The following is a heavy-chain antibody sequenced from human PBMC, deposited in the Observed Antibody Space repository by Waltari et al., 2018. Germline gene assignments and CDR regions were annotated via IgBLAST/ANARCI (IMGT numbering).Heavy chain of an antibody. CDR1: GGSFSGYY. V-gene: IGHV4-34*01. D-gene: IGHD2-15*01. CDR2: INHSGST. Sequence: QVQLQQWGAGLLKPSETLSLTCAVYGGSFSGYYWSWIRSPPGKGLEWIGEINHSGSTNYNPSLKSRVTISVDTSKNQFSLKLSSVTAADTAVYYCARGRTTYCSGGSCRNWFDPWGQGTLVTVSS. J-gene: IGHJ5*02. CDR3: ARGRTTYCSGGSCRNWFDP.